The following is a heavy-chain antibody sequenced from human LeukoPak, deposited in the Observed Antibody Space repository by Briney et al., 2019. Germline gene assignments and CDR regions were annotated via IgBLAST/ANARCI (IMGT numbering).Heavy chain of an antibody. J-gene: IGHJ4*02. CDR2: INHSGST. CDR1: GGSFSGYY. Sequence: SETLSLTCAVYGGSFSGYYWSWIRQPPGKGLEWIGEINHSGSTNYNPSLKSRVTLSVDTSKKQFSLKLSSVTAADTAVYYCARHSIAVAGTDYWGQGTLVTVSS. CDR3: ARHSIAVAGTDY. D-gene: IGHD6-19*01. V-gene: IGHV4-34*01.